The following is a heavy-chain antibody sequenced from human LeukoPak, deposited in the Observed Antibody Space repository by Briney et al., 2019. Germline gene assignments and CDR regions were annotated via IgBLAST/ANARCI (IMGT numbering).Heavy chain of an antibody. CDR3: ARDREWELQSSRYFDY. Sequence: SETLSLTCTVSGGSVSGGSYYWSWIRQPPGKGLEWIGYVYDTGSTNYNPSLESRVTISVDTSKKQFSPKLSSVTAADTAVYYCARDREWELQSSRYFDYWGQGTLSPSPQ. J-gene: IGHJ4*02. CDR1: GGSVSGGSYY. D-gene: IGHD1-26*01. V-gene: IGHV4-61*01. CDR2: VYDTGST.